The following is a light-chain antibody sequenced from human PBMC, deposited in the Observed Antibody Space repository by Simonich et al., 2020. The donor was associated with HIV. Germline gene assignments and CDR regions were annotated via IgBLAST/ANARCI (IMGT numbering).Light chain of an antibody. CDR1: ESISSW. V-gene: IGKV1-5*03. Sequence: DIQMTQSPSTLSASVGDRVTITCRASESISSWLAWYQQKSGKAPKLLIYKASSLKSGVPSRFSGSGSGTEFTLTISSLQPDDFATYYCQQYNGYSLTFGGGTKVEIK. CDR3: QQYNGYSLT. J-gene: IGKJ4*01. CDR2: KAS.